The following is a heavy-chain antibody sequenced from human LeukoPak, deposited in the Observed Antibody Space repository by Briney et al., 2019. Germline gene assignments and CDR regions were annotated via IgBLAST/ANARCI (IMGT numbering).Heavy chain of an antibody. D-gene: IGHD6-19*01. CDR2: ISAYNGDT. J-gene: IGHJ4*02. Sequence: ASVKVSCKASGYRFSNYSITWVRQAPGQGLECMGWISAYNGDTNYAQNFQGRLTMTTDTSTNTAYMELRSLRSDDTAVYYCARVGSPDSENSGWKLFFDYWGQGTLVTVSS. CDR3: ARVGSPDSENSGWKLFFDY. V-gene: IGHV1-18*01. CDR1: GYRFSNYS.